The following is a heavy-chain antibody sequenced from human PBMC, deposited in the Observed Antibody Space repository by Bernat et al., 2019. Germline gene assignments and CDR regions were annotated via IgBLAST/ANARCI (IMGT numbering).Heavy chain of an antibody. D-gene: IGHD3-10*01. V-gene: IGHV3-74*01. CDR3: ARDAYCGTGNYWGG. CDR1: GFTISGYW. Sequence: EVQLVESGGGLVQPGGSLRLSCAASGFTISGYWLHWVRQAPGKGLVWVSRIASGGHTRTYADSVKGRFAISRDDAKNTLYLQMNNLRAEDTAVDYCARDAYCGTGNYWGGWGQGTLVTVSS. CDR2: IASGGHTR. J-gene: IGHJ4*02.